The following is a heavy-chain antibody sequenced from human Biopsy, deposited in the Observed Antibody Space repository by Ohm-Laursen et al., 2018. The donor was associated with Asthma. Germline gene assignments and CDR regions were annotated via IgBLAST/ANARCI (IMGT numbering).Heavy chain of an antibody. Sequence: PSETLSLTWAVYGGSFSSNYWSWIRQTPGKGLEWLGETHHSGYNNYNPSLSRRLTLSVDTSKNQFSLRLTSVTAADTAVYYCARGSSSRLSQWELLVSGGKRAHSYYGMDVWGQGTTVTVSS. J-gene: IGHJ6*02. V-gene: IGHV4-34*01. CDR2: THHSGYN. D-gene: IGHD1-26*01. CDR3: ARGSSSRLSQWELLVSGGKRAHSYYGMDV. CDR1: GGSFSSNY.